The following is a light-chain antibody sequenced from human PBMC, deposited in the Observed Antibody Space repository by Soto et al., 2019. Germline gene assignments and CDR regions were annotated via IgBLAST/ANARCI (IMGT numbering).Light chain of an antibody. J-gene: IGLJ1*01. CDR1: SSDVGYYNY. Sequence: QSALTQPASVSGSPGQSITISCTGASSDVGYYNYVSWFQQHPGKAPKVIIYEVRKRPSGISNRFSGSKSGNMASLTISGLQAVDEADYYCSSYTDSATRVFGTGTKVTVL. V-gene: IGLV2-14*01. CDR2: EVR. CDR3: SSYTDSATRV.